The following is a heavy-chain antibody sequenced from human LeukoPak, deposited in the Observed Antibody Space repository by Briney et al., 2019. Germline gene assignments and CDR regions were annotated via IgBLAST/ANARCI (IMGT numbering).Heavy chain of an antibody. CDR2: IYPGDSDT. CDR3: ARAYYYDSSGYYSEAFDI. V-gene: IGHV5-51*01. J-gene: IGHJ3*02. D-gene: IGHD3-22*01. CDR1: GYSFTSYW. Sequence: GESLEISCKGSGYSFTSYWIGWVRQMPGKGLEWMGIIYPGDSDTRYSPSFQGQVTISADKSISTAYLQWSSLKASDTAMYYCARAYYYDSSGYYSEAFDIWGQGTMVTVSS.